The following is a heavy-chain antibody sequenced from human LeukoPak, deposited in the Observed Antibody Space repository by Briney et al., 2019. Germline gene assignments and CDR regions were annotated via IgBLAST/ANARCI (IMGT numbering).Heavy chain of an antibody. CDR2: IRQDGSVN. CDR3: ARARGYSGYDHTSY. V-gene: IGHV3-7*01. Sequence: PGGSLRLSCEASGFTFSSYWMSWVRQAPGKGLEWVATIRQDGSVNHCVDSVKGRFTVSRDNAWNSLYLQMDSLRAEDTAVYYCARARGYSGYDHTSYWGQGTLVTVSS. CDR1: GFTFSSYW. D-gene: IGHD5-12*01. J-gene: IGHJ4*02.